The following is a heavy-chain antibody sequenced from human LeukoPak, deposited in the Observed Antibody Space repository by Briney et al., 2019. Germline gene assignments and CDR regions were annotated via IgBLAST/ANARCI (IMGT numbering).Heavy chain of an antibody. CDR3: ARENPWELQYYFDY. V-gene: IGHV3-21*01. CDR2: ISSSSSYI. D-gene: IGHD1-26*01. CDR1: GFTFSSHS. Sequence: GGSLRLSCVASGFTFSSHSMNWVRQAPGKGLEWVSSISSSSSYISYADSVKGRFTISRDNARNSVYLQMNSLRAEDTAVYYCARENPWELQYYFDYWGQGTLVTVSS. J-gene: IGHJ4*02.